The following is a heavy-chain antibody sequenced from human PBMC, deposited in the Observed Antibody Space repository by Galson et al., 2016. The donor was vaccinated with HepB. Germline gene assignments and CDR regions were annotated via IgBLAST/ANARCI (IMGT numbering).Heavy chain of an antibody. Sequence: SVKVSCKASGGTFSTFNSYAISWVRLAPGQGLEWMGGIVPAFGTTNYAQKFQGRVTFTADGSTSTVYVELSSLRSEDTAVYYCARDNEFGFGESDYYYYGMDVWGQGTTVTVSS. CDR3: ARDNEFGFGESDYYYYGMDV. V-gene: IGHV1-69*13. CDR2: IVPAFGTT. CDR1: GGTFSTFNSYA. D-gene: IGHD3-10*01. J-gene: IGHJ6*02.